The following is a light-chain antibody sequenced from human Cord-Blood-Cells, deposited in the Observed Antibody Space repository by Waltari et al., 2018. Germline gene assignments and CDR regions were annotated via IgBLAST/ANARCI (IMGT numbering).Light chain of an antibody. CDR1: QDISNY. V-gene: IGKV1-33*01. CDR3: QQYDNLQLT. J-gene: IGKJ4*01. CDR2: DAS. Sequence: DIQMTQSPSSLSASVGDRVTITCQASQDISNYLNWYQQKPGKAPKLLIYDASNLETGVPSRFSGSGSGTDFTFTISSLHPEDIATYYCQQYDNLQLTFGGGTKVEIK.